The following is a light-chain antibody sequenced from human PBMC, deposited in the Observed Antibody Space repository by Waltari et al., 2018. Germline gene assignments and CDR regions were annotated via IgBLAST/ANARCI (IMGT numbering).Light chain of an antibody. J-gene: IGKJ2*01. CDR1: QSISSW. V-gene: IGKV1-5*03. Sequence: TCRASQSISSWLAWYQQKPGKAPKLLIYKASSLESGVPSRFSGSRSGTEFTLTISSLQPDDFATYYCQQYNSYRYTFGQGTKLEIK. CDR3: QQYNSYRYT. CDR2: KAS.